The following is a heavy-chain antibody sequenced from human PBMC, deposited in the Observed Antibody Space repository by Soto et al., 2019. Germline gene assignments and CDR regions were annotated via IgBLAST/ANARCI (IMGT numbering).Heavy chain of an antibody. CDR2: ISAYNGDT. CDR3: ARDLSSSWFDY. Sequence: ASVKVSCKASGYTFTSYGISWVRQAPGQGREWMGWISAYNGDTNYAQKLQDRGTMTTXTXXSXXXKXLRXPRXDGTAEYYCARDLSSSWFDYWGQGTLVTVSS. V-gene: IGHV1-18*04. CDR1: GYTFTSYG. J-gene: IGHJ4*02. D-gene: IGHD6-13*01.